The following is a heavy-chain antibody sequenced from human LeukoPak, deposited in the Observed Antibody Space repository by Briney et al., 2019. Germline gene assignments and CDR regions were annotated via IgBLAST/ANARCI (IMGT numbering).Heavy chain of an antibody. J-gene: IGHJ4*02. CDR2: IIPIFGTA. D-gene: IGHD1-1*01. V-gene: IGHV1-69*05. Sequence: EASVKVSCKASGGTFSSYAISWVRQAPGQGLEWTGGIIPIFGTANYAQKFQGRVTITTDESTSTAYMELSSLRSEDTAVYYCARDPSVGGATGTTYPQDWGQGTLVTVSS. CDR3: ARDPSVGGATGTTYPQD. CDR1: GGTFSSYA.